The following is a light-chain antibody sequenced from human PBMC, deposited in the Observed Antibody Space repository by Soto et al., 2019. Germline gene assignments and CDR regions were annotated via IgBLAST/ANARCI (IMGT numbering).Light chain of an antibody. CDR3: QSYDSSLSGVV. V-gene: IGLV1-40*01. CDR2: RSY. Sequence: QAVVTQPPSVSGAPGQRVTISCTGSSSNIGAGFDVHWYQQLPGTAPKLLIYRSYNRPSGVPDRFSGSKSGTSASLAFTGLQAEDEADYYCQSYDSSLSGVVFDGGTQLTVL. CDR1: SSNIGAGFD. J-gene: IGLJ2*01.